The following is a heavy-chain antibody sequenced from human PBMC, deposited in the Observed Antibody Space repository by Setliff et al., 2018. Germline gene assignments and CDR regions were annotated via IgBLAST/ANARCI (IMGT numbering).Heavy chain of an antibody. CDR1: GGSISPYF. J-gene: IGHJ5*02. D-gene: IGHD2-15*01. V-gene: IGHV4-59*08. CDR2: IYHNGNT. Sequence: PSETLSLTCTVSGGSISPYFWSWIRQPPGKGLEWIGYIYHNGNTNFNPSLKTRVTMSVDTSKNQFALNLRSVTAADTAVYYCARQRVVVGAPSWFDPWGQGTLVTVSS. CDR3: ARQRVVVGAPSWFDP.